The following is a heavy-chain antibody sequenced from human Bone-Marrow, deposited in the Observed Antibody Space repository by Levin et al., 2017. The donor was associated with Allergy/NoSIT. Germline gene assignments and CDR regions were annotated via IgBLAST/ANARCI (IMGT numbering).Heavy chain of an antibody. J-gene: IGHJ4*02. V-gene: IGHV3-15*01. Sequence: GESLKISCEVSGLIFKDAWMSWVRQGPGKGLEWVGHIKSKSDGGTTVYAAPVVDRLTISRDDSKNTVYLQLSSLTSEDTGVYYCATDLWRVGGGYWGQGALVTVSS. D-gene: IGHD3-3*01. CDR2: IKSKSDGGTT. CDR1: GLIFKDAW. CDR3: ATDLWRVGGGY.